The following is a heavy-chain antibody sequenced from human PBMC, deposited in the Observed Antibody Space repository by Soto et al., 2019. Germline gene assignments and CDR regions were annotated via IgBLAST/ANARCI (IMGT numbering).Heavy chain of an antibody. Sequence: SETLSLTCAVYGGSVNGYYWNWIRQPPGKGLEWIGEINHTGGTHYNPSLKSRVTTSVDTSKNQFSLRLSSVTAADTAIYYCATRITVFGLLIPPFDPWGQGTQVTRLL. CDR3: ATRITVFGLLIPPFDP. V-gene: IGHV4-34*01. J-gene: IGHJ5*02. CDR2: INHTGGT. CDR1: GGSVNGYY. D-gene: IGHD3-3*01.